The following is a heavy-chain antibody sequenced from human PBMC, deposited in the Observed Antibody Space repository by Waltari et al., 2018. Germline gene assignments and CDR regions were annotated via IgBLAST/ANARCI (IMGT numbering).Heavy chain of an antibody. J-gene: IGHJ4*02. CDR3: ARVTYYYGSGGVVDDY. Sequence: QVQLVQSGAEVKKPGASVKVSCKASGYTFTSYYMHWVRQAPGQGLEWMGIINPSGGSTSYAQKFQGRVTMTRDTSTSTVYMELSSLRSEDTAVYYCARVTYYYGSGGVVDDYWGQGTLVTVSS. V-gene: IGHV1-46*01. CDR1: GYTFTSYY. D-gene: IGHD3-10*01. CDR2: INPSGGST.